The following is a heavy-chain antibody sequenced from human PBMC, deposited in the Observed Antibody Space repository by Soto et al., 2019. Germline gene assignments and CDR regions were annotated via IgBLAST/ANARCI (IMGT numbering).Heavy chain of an antibody. Sequence: SETLSLTCAVSGGSISTSDYSWSCIRHPQGRGREWLGSIYHTGTTHYIPSLKNRLTMSLDKSKKQFSLDLTSVTAADTALYYCVRERTIFGVAPGGGVDVWGQGTTVTVSS. D-gene: IGHD3-3*01. CDR1: GGSISTSDYS. CDR2: IYHTGTT. CDR3: VRERTIFGVAPGGGVDV. V-gene: IGHV4-30-2*01. J-gene: IGHJ6*02.